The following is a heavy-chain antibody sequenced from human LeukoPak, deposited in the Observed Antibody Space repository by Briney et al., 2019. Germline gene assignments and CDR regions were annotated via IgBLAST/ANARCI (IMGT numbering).Heavy chain of an antibody. CDR1: GFTFSSYA. V-gene: IGHV3-23*01. Sequence: GGSLRLSCAASGFTFSSYAMSWVRQAPGKGLEWVSAISGSGGTTYYADSVKGRFTISRDNSKNTLYLQMDSLRAEDTAVYCCAKGGSGWYKYDCWGQGTLVSVSS. CDR2: ISGSGGTT. J-gene: IGHJ4*02. CDR3: AKGGSGWYKYDC. D-gene: IGHD6-19*01.